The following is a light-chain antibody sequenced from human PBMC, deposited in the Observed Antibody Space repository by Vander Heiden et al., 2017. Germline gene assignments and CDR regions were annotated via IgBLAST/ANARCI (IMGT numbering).Light chain of an antibody. V-gene: IGKV4-1*01. CDR2: GAS. CDR1: QSVLYSSNNKNY. CDR3: QQYDSTPVT. Sequence: DHVMTQSPDSLAVSLGEGTTINCESSQSVLYSSNNKNYLAWYQQKPGQAPKLLIYGASTRETGVPDRFSGSGSGTDFTLTISSLQAEDVAVYYCQQYDSTPVTFGQGTKLEIK. J-gene: IGKJ2*01.